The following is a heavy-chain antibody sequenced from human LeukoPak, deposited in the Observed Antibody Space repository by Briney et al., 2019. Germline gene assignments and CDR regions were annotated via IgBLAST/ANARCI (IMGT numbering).Heavy chain of an antibody. CDR1: GDSISSYY. J-gene: IGHJ4*02. D-gene: IGHD1-20*01. CDR3: ARWDNWNYFFHY. CDR2: IYYSGST. Sequence: ASETLSLTCTVSGDSISSYYWSWIRQPPGKGLEWIGYIYYSGSTNYNPSLKSRVTMSVDTSKNQFSLELSSVTAADTAVYYCARWDNWNYFFHYWGQGTLVTVSS. V-gene: IGHV4-59*01.